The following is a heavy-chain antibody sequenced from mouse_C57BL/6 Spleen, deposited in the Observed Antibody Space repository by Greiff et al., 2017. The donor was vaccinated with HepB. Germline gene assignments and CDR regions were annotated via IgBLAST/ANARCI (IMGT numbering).Heavy chain of an antibody. CDR2: IDPETGGT. CDR3: TRGGYGNYPAWFAY. V-gene: IGHV1-15*01. CDR1: GYTFTDYE. D-gene: IGHD2-1*01. J-gene: IGHJ3*01. Sequence: VQLQESGAELVRPGASVTLSCKASGYTFTDYEMHWVKQTPVHGLEWIGAIDPETGGTAYNQKFKGKAILTADKSSSTAYMALRSLTSEDSAVYYCTRGGYGNYPAWFAYWGQGTLVTVSA.